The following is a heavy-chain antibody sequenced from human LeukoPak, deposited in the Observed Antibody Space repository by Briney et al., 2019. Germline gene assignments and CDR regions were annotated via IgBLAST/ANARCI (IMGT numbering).Heavy chain of an antibody. CDR2: INPNTGGT. CDR1: GYTFTGYY. CDR3: ARAPMIVVVFPPRLDF. V-gene: IGHV1-2*02. Sequence: ASVKVSCKTSGYTFTGYYMRWVRQAPGQGLEWMGWINPNTGGTNYAQKFQGRVTMTSDTSISTAYMELSSLRSDDTAMYYCARAPMIVVVFPPRLDFWGKGTLVTVSS. D-gene: IGHD3-22*01. J-gene: IGHJ4*02.